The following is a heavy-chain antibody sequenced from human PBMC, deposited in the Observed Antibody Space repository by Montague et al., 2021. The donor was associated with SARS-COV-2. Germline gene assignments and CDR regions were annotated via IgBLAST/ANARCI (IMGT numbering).Heavy chain of an antibody. V-gene: IGHV4-34*01. J-gene: IGHJ4*02. D-gene: IGHD1-1*01. CDR1: GGSFSDYH. Sequence: SETLSLTCAVYGGSFSDYHWTWIRQSPGEGLEWIGQINYGGSTKYNPFLKSRVTISIDMSKNQFSLKLTSVTAADTAVYYCARGAPGYWGQGTLVTVSS. CDR2: INYGGST. CDR3: ARGAPGY.